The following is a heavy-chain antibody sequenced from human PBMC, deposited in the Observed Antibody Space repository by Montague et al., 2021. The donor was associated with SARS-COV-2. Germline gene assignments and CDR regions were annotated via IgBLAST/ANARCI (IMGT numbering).Heavy chain of an antibody. D-gene: IGHD1-26*01. Sequence: SETLSLTCNVSGGSISSSTYYWGWIRQPPGKGLEWIGSIHYGGSTYYNPSLKSRVSISVDTSKNQFSLKLSSVTAADTAVYYCARLWDTVYYYYGMDVWGQGTTVTVSS. CDR3: ARLWDTVYYYYGMDV. CDR1: GGSISSSTYY. CDR2: IHYGGST. J-gene: IGHJ6*02. V-gene: IGHV4-39*01.